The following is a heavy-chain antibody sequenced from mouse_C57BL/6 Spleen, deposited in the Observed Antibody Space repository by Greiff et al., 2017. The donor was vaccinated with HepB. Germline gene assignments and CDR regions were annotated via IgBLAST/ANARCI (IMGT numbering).Heavy chain of an antibody. CDR3: TTRGYYYGSSLDY. Sequence: LVESGAELVRPGASVKLSCTASGFNIKDDYMHWVKQRPEQGLEWIGWIDPENGDTEYASKFQGKATITADTSSNTAYLQLSSLTSEDTAVYYCTTRGYYYGSSLDYWGQGTTLTVSS. V-gene: IGHV14-4*01. D-gene: IGHD1-1*01. J-gene: IGHJ2*01. CDR1: GFNIKDDY. CDR2: IDPENGDT.